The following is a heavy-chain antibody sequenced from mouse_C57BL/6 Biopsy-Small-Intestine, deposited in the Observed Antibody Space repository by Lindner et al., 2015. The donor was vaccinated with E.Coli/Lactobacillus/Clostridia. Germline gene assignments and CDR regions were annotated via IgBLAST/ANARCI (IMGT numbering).Heavy chain of an antibody. CDR2: NNPSGEST. V-gene: IGHV1-53*01. J-gene: IGHJ2*01. CDR1: GYTFTNYY. D-gene: IGHD1-3*01. Sequence: SVKVSCKASGYTFTNYYLHWVRQAPGQGLEWVGMNNPSGESTTSAPKFQGRISMTRDTSTNTVYMELRSLTSEDTAVYYCASKSSGYHEYFDLWGRGTLLTVSS. CDR3: ASKSSGYHEYFDL.